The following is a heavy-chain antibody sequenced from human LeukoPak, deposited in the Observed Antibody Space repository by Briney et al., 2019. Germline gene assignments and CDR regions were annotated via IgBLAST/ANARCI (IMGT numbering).Heavy chain of an antibody. CDR3: ARAPVQLLLPGVKEYYFDY. Sequence: PSETLSLTCTVSGGSISSYYWSWIRQPPGKGLEWIGYIYYSGSTNYNPSLKSRVTISVDTSKNQFSLKLSSVTAADTAVYYCARAPVQLLLPGVKEYYFDYWDQGTLVTVSS. D-gene: IGHD5-18*01. CDR1: GGSISSYY. V-gene: IGHV4-59*01. J-gene: IGHJ4*02. CDR2: IYYSGST.